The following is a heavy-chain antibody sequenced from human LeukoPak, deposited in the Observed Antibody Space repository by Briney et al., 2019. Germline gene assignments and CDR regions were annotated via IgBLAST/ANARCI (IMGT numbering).Heavy chain of an antibody. CDR1: GFTFSSYW. Sequence: GGSLRLSCAASGFTFSSYWMHWVRQAPGKGLVWVSRIKSDGSTTTYADSVKGRFTISRDNAKNTLYLQMNSLRAEDTAVYYCAISDMAAAGIDYWGQGTLVTVSS. V-gene: IGHV3-74*01. CDR3: AISDMAAAGIDY. D-gene: IGHD6-13*01. CDR2: IKSDGSTT. J-gene: IGHJ4*02.